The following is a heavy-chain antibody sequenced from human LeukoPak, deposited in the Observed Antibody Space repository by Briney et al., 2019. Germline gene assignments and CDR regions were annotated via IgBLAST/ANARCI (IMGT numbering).Heavy chain of an antibody. CDR2: TRNKANSYTT. V-gene: IGHV3-72*01. D-gene: IGHD1-26*01. CDR3: GRSGRYRPSDL. CDR1: GFILSDHY. Sequence: GGSLRLSCAASGFILSDHYVDWVRQAPGKGLEWVGRTRNKANSYTTEYAASVKGRFTISRDDPKNLLYLQMNSLKSEDTAVYYCGRSGRYRPSDLWGQGTLVTVSS. J-gene: IGHJ5*02.